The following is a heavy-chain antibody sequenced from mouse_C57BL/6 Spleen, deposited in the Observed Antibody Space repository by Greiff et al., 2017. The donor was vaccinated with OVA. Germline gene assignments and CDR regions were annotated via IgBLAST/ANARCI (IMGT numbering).Heavy chain of an antibody. Sequence: QVQLQQPGAELEKPGASVKLSCKASGYTFTSYWMQWVKQRPGQGLEWIGEIDPSDSYTNYNQKFKGKATLTVDTSSSTAYMQLSSLTSEDSAVYYCARHYYGSSYSAYWGQGTLVTVSA. J-gene: IGHJ3*01. CDR1: GYTFTSYW. CDR3: ARHYYGSSYSAY. V-gene: IGHV1-50*01. D-gene: IGHD1-1*01. CDR2: IDPSDSYT.